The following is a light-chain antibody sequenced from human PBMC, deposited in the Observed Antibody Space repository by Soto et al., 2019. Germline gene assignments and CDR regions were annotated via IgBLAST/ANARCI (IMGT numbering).Light chain of an antibody. V-gene: IGKV4-1*01. CDR2: WAS. CDR3: QQYYTTPVT. CDR1: QSVLYSPNNKNY. J-gene: IGKJ1*01. Sequence: DIVMTQSPDSLAVSLGERATINCKSSQSVLYSPNNKNYLAWYQQKPGQPPKLLIYWASTRESGVPDRFSGSGSGTDFTLTISSLQAADVAVYYCQQYYTTPVTFGQGTKVEIK.